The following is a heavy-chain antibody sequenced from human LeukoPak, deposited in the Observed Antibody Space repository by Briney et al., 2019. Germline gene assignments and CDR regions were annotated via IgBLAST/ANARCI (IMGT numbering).Heavy chain of an antibody. CDR1: GGSISSYY. V-gene: IGHV4-59*08. CDR2: IYYSGST. CDR3: ARATSSYFYYMDV. Sequence: SETLSLTCTVSGGSISSYYWSWIRQPPGKGLEWIGNIYYSGSTNYNPSLKSRVTISADTSKNQFSLNVSSVTAADTAVYYCARATSSYFYYMDVWGKGTTVTISS. J-gene: IGHJ6*03. D-gene: IGHD5-12*01.